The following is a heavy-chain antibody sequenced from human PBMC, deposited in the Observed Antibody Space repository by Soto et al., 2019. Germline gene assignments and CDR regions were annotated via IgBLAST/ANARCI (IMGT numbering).Heavy chain of an antibody. J-gene: IGHJ6*02. Sequence: PGASLKISCKGSGYSYTSYLTGSLRQMPGKGLEWMGIIYPGDSDTRYSPSFQGQVTISADKSISTAYLQWSSLKASDTAMYYCATHKSHCSSTSCYTWDYYYYGMDVWGQGTTVTVSS. CDR1: GYSYTSYL. V-gene: IGHV5-51*01. D-gene: IGHD2-2*02. CDR3: ATHKSHCSSTSCYTWDYYYYGMDV. CDR2: IYPGDSDT.